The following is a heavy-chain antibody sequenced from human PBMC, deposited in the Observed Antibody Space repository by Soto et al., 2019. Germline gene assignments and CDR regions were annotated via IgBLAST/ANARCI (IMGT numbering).Heavy chain of an antibody. CDR1: GGSISSGGYY. Sequence: QVQLQESRAGLVKPSQTLSLTCTVSGGSISSGGYYWSWIRQHPGKGLEWIGYIYYSGSTYYTPSLTSRVTMSVDTSKNQFSLKLSSVAAADTAVYYCARYCSGGSCYSSRFDYWGQGTLVTVSS. J-gene: IGHJ4*02. CDR2: IYYSGST. V-gene: IGHV4-31*03. D-gene: IGHD2-15*01. CDR3: ARYCSGGSCYSSRFDY.